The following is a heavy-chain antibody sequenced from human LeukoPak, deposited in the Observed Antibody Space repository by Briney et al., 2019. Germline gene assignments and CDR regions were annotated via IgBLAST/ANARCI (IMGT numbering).Heavy chain of an antibody. D-gene: IGHD3-10*01. J-gene: IGHJ4*02. CDR2: IKSKTDGGTT. Sequence: GWALTVSRVATVFICSNSWMSGVRQARWKGRAWVGRIKSKTDGGTTDYAAPVKGRFTISRDDPKNTLYLQMNSLKTEDTAVYYCTTAAIWFEDYWGQGTLVTVSS. V-gene: IGHV3-15*01. CDR1: VFICSNSW. CDR3: TTAAIWFEDY.